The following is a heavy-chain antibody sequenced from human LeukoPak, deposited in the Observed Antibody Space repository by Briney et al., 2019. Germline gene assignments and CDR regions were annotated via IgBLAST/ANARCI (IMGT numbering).Heavy chain of an antibody. V-gene: IGHV3-9*01. D-gene: IGHD3-10*02. CDR3: AELGITMIGGV. CDR2: LSWNSGSI. Sequence: QPGGSLRLSCAASGFTFDDYAMHWVRQAPGKGLEWVSGLSWNSGSIGYADSVKGRFTISRDNAKNSLYLQMNGQRAEDTAVYYCAELGITMIGGVWGKGTTVTISS. CDR1: GFTFDDYA. J-gene: IGHJ6*04.